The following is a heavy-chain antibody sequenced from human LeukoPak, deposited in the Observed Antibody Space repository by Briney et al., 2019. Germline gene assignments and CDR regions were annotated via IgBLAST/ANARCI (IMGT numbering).Heavy chain of an antibody. CDR2: ISGSGGSP. V-gene: IGHV3-23*01. J-gene: IGHJ6*03. D-gene: IGHD2-15*01. CDR1: GFTFSSYA. CDR3: AKVPCSGGSCYYYYYYMDV. Sequence: GSLRLSCAASGFTFSSYAMSWVRQAPGKGLEWVSAISGSGGSPYYADSGKGRFTISRDNSKNTLYLQMNSLRAEDTAVYYCAKVPCSGGSCYYYYYYMDVWGKGTTVTVSS.